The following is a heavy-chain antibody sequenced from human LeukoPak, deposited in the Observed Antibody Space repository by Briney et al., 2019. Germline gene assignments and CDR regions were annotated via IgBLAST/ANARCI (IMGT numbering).Heavy chain of an antibody. CDR1: GGSISSGGYY. V-gene: IGHV4-31*03. D-gene: IGHD3-10*01. CDR3: AACDYYGSGSYNPFDY. Sequence: SETLSLTCTVSGGSISSGGYYWSWIRQHPGKGLEWIGYIYYSGSTYYNPSLKSRVTISVDTSKNQFSLKLSSVTAADTAVYYCAACDYYGSGSYNPFDYWGQGTLVTVSS. J-gene: IGHJ4*02. CDR2: IYYSGST.